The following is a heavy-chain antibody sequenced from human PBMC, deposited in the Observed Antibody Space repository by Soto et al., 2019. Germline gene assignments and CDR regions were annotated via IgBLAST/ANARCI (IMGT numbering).Heavy chain of an antibody. CDR1: GYTFTGYY. CDR2: INPNSGGT. D-gene: IGHD2-2*01. CDR3: ARGGYCSSTSCYAVVDY. J-gene: IGHJ4*02. V-gene: IGHV1-2*04. Sequence: QVQLVQSGAEVKKPGASVKVSCKASGYTFTGYYMHWVRQAPGQGLEWMGWINPNSGGTNYAQKFQGWFTMTRDTSISTAYMELSRLRSDDTAVYYCARGGYCSSTSCYAVVDYWGQGTLVTVSS.